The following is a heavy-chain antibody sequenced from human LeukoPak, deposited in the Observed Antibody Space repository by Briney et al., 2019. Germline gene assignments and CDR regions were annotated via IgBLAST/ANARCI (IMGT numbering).Heavy chain of an antibody. Sequence: SETLSLTCTVSGGSISSYYWSWIRQPPGKGLEWIGYIYYSGSTNYNPSLKSRVTISVDTSKNQFSLKLNSVTAADTAVYYCARGRYDILTGFNFDSWGQGILVTVSS. CDR2: IYYSGST. CDR3: ARGRYDILTGFNFDS. J-gene: IGHJ4*02. D-gene: IGHD3-9*01. V-gene: IGHV4-59*01. CDR1: GGSISSYY.